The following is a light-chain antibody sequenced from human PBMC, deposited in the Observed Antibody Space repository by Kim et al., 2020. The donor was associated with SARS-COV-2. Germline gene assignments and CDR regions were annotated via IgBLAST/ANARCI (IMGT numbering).Light chain of an antibody. CDR1: QSLLHSNGYNY. CDR3: MEALQTPYT. Sequence: DIVMTQSTLSLPVTPGEPASISCRSSQSLLHSNGYNYLDWYLQKPGQSPQLLIYLCSNRASGVPDRFSGSGSGTDFTLKISRVEAEDVGVYYCMEALQTPYTFGQGTKLEI. V-gene: IGKV2-28*01. CDR2: LCS. J-gene: IGKJ2*01.